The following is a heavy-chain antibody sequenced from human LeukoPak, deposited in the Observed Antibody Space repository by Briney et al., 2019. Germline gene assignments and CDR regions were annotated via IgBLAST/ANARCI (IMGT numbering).Heavy chain of an antibody. CDR3: ARHSAVAYYFDY. Sequence: SEPLPLTCTVSGHSISIYHWSWIRQPPGKGLEWIGYIYYSGSTNYNPSLKSRITKSVDTSKTQITLKLTSVTAADTAVYYCARHSAVAYYFDYWGQGTLVTVSS. CDR1: GHSISIYH. V-gene: IGHV4-59*08. CDR2: IYYSGST. J-gene: IGHJ4*02. D-gene: IGHD2-15*01.